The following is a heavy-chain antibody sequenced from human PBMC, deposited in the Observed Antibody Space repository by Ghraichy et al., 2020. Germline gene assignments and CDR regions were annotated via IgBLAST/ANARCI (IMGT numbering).Heavy chain of an antibody. D-gene: IGHD5-12*01. J-gene: IGHJ4*02. CDR2: AHSSESA. Sequence: SETLSLTCTLSRASFTTCYGIWIRQPPGEGLKWIGYAHSSESAYYNRSLKRRITISVDTSQNQYSLSVTSLTAVDTAEDYCARRHGYGGSMDCWGQGTLVSGSS. CDR3: ARRHGYGGSMDC. CDR1: RASFTTCY. V-gene: IGHV4-59*01.